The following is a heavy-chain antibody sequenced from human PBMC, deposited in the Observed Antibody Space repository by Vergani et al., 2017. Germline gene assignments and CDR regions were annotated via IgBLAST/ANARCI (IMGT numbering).Heavy chain of an antibody. D-gene: IGHD3-10*01. CDR3: AKGITMVRGLINYYYYGLDV. J-gene: IGHJ6*02. Sequence: EVQLVESGGGLVQPGRSLRLSCAASGFTFDDYAMHWVRQPPGKGLEWVSGISWNSGTIGYADSVKGRFTISRDNAKNSLFLQMNSLRDEDTAVYYCAKGITMVRGLINYYYYGLDVWGQGTTVTVSS. V-gene: IGHV3-9*01. CDR1: GFTFDDYA. CDR2: ISWNSGTI.